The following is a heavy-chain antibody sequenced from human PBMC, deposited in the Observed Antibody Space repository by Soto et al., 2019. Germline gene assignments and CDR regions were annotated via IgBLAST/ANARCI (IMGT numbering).Heavy chain of an antibody. CDR1: GGSISSGDYY. Sequence: TLSLTCTVSGGSISSGDYYWSWIRQPPGKGLEWIGYIYYSGSTYYNPSLKSRVTISVDTSKNQFSLKLSSVTAADTAVYYCARAAARYYYYGMDVWGQGTTVTVSS. V-gene: IGHV4-30-4*01. CDR3: ARAAARYYYYGMDV. J-gene: IGHJ6*02. CDR2: IYYSGST. D-gene: IGHD6-13*01.